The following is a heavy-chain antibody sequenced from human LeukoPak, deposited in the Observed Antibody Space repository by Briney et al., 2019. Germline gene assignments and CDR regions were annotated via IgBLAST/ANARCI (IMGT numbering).Heavy chain of an antibody. J-gene: IGHJ4*02. CDR1: GFTFSDYW. CDR2: IKQDGSQT. CDR3: ARKGLPDY. V-gene: IGHV3-7*01. Sequence: GSLRLSCAASGFTFSDYWMAWVRQAPGKGLEWTANIKQDGSQTYYVDSVKGRFTISRDNAKNSLYLQMNSLRAEDTALYYCARKGLPDYWGQGTLVTVSS.